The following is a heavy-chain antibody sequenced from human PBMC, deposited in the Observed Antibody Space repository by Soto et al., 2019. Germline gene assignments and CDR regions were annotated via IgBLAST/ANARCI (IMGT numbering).Heavy chain of an antibody. CDR1: GQSFSGHS. V-gene: IGHV4-34*01. Sequence: QVQLQQCGAGLVKPSETLSLSCAVYGQSFSGHSWAWIRQPPGKGLEWIGGIHESGSTYYNPSLKSRVTISTATSKTQFSLKLSSVSAADTAAYFCARGSGIVALPGELEDVKYDYWGQGTLVNVS. D-gene: IGHD1-1*01. CDR2: IHESGST. J-gene: IGHJ4*02. CDR3: ARGSGIVALPGELEDVKYDY.